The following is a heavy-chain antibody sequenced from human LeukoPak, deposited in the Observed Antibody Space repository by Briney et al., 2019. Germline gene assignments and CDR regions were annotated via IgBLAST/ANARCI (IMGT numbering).Heavy chain of an antibody. Sequence: SETLSLTCTVSGGSISSSSYYWGWIRQPPGRGLGWIGSIYYNGTTYYNPSLKSRVTISVDTSKNQFSLKLSSVTAADTAVYYCSRHFARIRYFDWLLPFDYWGQGTLVTVSS. J-gene: IGHJ4*02. CDR2: IYYNGTT. CDR1: GGSISSSSYY. CDR3: SRHFARIRYFDWLLPFDY. D-gene: IGHD3-9*01. V-gene: IGHV4-39*01.